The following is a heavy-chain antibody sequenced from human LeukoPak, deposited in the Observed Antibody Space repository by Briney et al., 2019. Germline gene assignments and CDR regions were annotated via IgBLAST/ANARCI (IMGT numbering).Heavy chain of an antibody. V-gene: IGHV3-53*01. Sequence: GGSLRLSCAASGFTVSSNYMSWVRQAPGKGLEWVSVIYSGGSTYYADSVKGRFTISRDNSKNTLYLQMNSLRAEDTAVYYCASYSGWYNYFDYWGQGTLVTVSS. J-gene: IGHJ4*02. CDR3: ASYSGWYNYFDY. CDR2: IYSGGST. CDR1: GFTVSSNY. D-gene: IGHD6-19*01.